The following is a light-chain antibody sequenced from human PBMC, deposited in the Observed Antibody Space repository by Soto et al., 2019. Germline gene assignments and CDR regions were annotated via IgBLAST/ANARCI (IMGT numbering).Light chain of an antibody. CDR1: SSDVGGYNY. CDR2: EVR. J-gene: IGLJ2*01. Sequence: QSALTQPASVSGSPGQSIIISCTGTSSDVGGYNYVSWYQQYPGKAPKVLIYEVRNRPSGVSNRFSGSKSGNTASLTISGLQAEDEADYYCASYTSRTTVVFGGGTKLT. V-gene: IGLV2-14*01. CDR3: ASYTSRTTVV.